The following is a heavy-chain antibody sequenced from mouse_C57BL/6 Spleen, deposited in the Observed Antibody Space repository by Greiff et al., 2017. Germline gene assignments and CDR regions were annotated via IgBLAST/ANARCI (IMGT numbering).Heavy chain of an antibody. J-gene: IGHJ2*01. CDR3: ARVGYSNYFDY. CDR2: IHLNNGGT. CDR1: GYTFTDYN. D-gene: IGHD2-5*01. V-gene: IGHV1-18*01. Sequence: EVKLMESGPELVKPGPSVKIPCKASGYTFTDYNMDWVKQSHRKSLEWIGDIHLNNGGTIYNPKFTGKATLTVEKSSSTAYIALRSVASEDTAGDYGARVGYSNYFDYWGQGTTLTVSS.